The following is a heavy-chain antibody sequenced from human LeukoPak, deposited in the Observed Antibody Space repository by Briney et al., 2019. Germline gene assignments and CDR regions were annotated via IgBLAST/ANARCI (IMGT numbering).Heavy chain of an antibody. J-gene: IGHJ4*02. D-gene: IGHD6-6*01. CDR2: INPSGGST. CDR1: GYTVNTYY. Sequence: ASVKVSCKALGYTVNTYYMHWVRQAPGQGLEWMGIINPSGGSTSYQQKFQGRVTITTDESTSTAYMELSSLRSEDTAVYYCARGRASSSPFDYWGQGTLVTVSS. CDR3: ARGRASSSPFDY. V-gene: IGHV1-46*02.